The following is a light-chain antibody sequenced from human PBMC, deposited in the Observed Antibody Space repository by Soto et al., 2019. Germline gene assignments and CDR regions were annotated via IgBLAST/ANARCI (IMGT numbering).Light chain of an antibody. Sequence: DIQMPQSQSSLSASVGDRVTITCRASQGIGKGLAWYQQKPGKVPTVLIYAASTLQSGVPSRFSGSGSGTDFTLTISSLQPDDFAIYYCQHFDSSPLITFGQGTRLEIK. CDR2: AAS. V-gene: IGKV1-27*01. CDR3: QHFDSSPLIT. CDR1: QGIGKG. J-gene: IGKJ5*01.